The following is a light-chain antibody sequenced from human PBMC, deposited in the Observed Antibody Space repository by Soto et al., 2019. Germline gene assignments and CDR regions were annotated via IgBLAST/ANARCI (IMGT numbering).Light chain of an antibody. CDR3: QQYNYWPPWT. J-gene: IGKJ1*01. CDR1: QSVRSN. V-gene: IGKV3-15*01. CDR2: DAS. Sequence: EIVMTQSPVTLSVSPGERATLSCRASQSVRSNLAWYQQKPGQAPRLLMYDASTRATGIPARFSGSGSGTEFTLTISSPQSEDFAVYYCQQYNYWPPWTVGQGTKGDIK.